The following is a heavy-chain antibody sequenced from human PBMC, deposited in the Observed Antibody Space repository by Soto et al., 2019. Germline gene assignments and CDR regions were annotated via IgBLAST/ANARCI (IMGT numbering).Heavy chain of an antibody. D-gene: IGHD3-22*01. Sequence: QVQLVQSGAEVKKPGASVKVSCKASGYTFITYGVSWVRQAPGQGLDWLGWISTYNGNTRYAERLQCRVNMTTDTTTNTAYMELRNLRSDDTAVYYCARGPTDYYDNSANYFLDYWGQGTLVTVSS. V-gene: IGHV1-18*01. CDR1: GYTFITYG. CDR2: ISTYNGNT. J-gene: IGHJ4*02. CDR3: ARGPTDYYDNSANYFLDY.